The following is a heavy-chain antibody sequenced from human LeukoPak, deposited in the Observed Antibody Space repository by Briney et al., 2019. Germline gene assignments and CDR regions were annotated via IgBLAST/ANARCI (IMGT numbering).Heavy chain of an antibody. Sequence: SETLSLTCAVSGGSLSSGGYSWSWIRQPPGKGLEWIGYIYHSGSTYYNPSLKSRVTISVDRSKNQFSLKLSSVTAADTAVYYCARDRGTVTDAFDIWGQGTMVTVSS. CDR3: ARDRGTVTDAFDI. D-gene: IGHD4-17*01. CDR2: IYHSGST. V-gene: IGHV4-30-2*01. CDR1: GGSLSSGGYS. J-gene: IGHJ3*02.